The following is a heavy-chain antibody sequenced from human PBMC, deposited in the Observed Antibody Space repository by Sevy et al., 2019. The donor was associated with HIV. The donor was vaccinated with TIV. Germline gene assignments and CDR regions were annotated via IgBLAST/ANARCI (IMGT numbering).Heavy chain of an antibody. CDR1: GFTFSSYG. CDR2: IWYDGSNK. J-gene: IGHJ3*02. D-gene: IGHD3-22*01. V-gene: IGHV3-33*01. Sequence: GGSLRLSCAASGFTFSSYGMHWVRQAPGKGLEWVAVIWYDGSNKYYADSVKGRFTISRDNSKNTLYLQMNSLRAEDTAVYYCARDKDYYDSSGYYYDGGHAFDIWGQGTMVTVSS. CDR3: ARDKDYYDSSGYYYDGGHAFDI.